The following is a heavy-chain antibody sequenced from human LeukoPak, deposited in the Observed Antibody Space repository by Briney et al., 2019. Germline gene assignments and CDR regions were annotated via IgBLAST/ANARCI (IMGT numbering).Heavy chain of an antibody. D-gene: IGHD2-15*01. Sequence: SQTLSLTCTVSGVSISSGGYYWSWTRQPPGKGLEWIGEINHSGSTNYNPSLKSRVTISVDTSKNQFSLKLSSVTAADTAVYYCARAGSFVVVVAATLDYWGQGTLVTVSS. CDR1: GVSISSGGYY. CDR3: ARAGSFVVVVAATLDY. V-gene: IGHV4-30-2*01. J-gene: IGHJ4*02. CDR2: INHSGST.